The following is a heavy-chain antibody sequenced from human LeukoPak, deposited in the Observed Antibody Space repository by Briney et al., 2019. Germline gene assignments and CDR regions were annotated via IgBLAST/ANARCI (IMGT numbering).Heavy chain of an antibody. J-gene: IGHJ4*02. CDR1: GYSFTSYW. V-gene: IGHV5-51*01. D-gene: IGHD3-10*01. CDR2: IYPGDSDT. CDR3: VRWRGDYYFDY. Sequence: GESLKISCKGSGYSFTSYWIGWVRQMPGKGLERLGIIYPGDSDTRSSPSFQGQVTISADKSKTTVYLQWSSLEASDSAMYYCVRWRGDYYFDYWGQGTLVTVSS.